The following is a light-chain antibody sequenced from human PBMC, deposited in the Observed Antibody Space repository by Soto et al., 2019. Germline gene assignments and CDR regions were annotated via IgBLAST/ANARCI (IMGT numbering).Light chain of an antibody. CDR3: QQYNNWPLT. J-gene: IGKJ4*01. Sequence: EIVMTQSPATLSVSPGERATLSCRASQSVGSNLAWYQQKPGQAPRLLIYGASTRATGIPARFSGSGSGTEFTLTISSLQSEDFAVYHCQQYNNWPLTFGGGTKGDIK. CDR2: GAS. CDR1: QSVGSN. V-gene: IGKV3-15*01.